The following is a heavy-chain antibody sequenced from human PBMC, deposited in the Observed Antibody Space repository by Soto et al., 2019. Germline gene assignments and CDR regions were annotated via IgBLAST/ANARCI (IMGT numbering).Heavy chain of an antibody. CDR3: ARDMGTTNDEYYYDSSGYPDY. V-gene: IGHV3-30-3*01. D-gene: IGHD3-22*01. CDR1: GFTFSSYA. Sequence: PGGSLRLSCAASGFTFSSYAMHWVRQAPGKGLEWVAVISYDGSNKYYADSVKGRFTISRDNSKNTLYLQMNSLRAEDTAVYYCARDMGTTNDEYYYDSSGYPDYWGQGTLVTVLL. CDR2: ISYDGSNK. J-gene: IGHJ4*02.